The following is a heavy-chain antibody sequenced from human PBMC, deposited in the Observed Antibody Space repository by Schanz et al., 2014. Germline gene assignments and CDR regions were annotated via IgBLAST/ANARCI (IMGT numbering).Heavy chain of an antibody. V-gene: IGHV3-30*04. D-gene: IGHD3-10*01. CDR2: ISYDGSNK. CDR3: ARDRYAAGAGAFDI. CDR1: GFTFSSYA. J-gene: IGHJ3*02. Sequence: ESWGGLVQPGGSLRLSCAASGFTFSSYAMHWVRQAPGKGLEWVAVISYDGSNKYYADSVKGRFTISRDNSKNTLYLQMNSLRAEDTAVYYCARDRYAAGAGAFDIWGQGTMVTVSS.